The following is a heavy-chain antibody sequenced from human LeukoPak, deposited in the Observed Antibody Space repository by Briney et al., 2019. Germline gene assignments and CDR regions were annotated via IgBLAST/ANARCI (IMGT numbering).Heavy chain of an antibody. V-gene: IGHV4-34*01. CDR3: ARERGILLWFGEFYYMDV. CDR2: ISHSGST. CDR1: GGSFSGYY. J-gene: IGHJ6*03. D-gene: IGHD3-10*01. Sequence: PSETLSLTCAVYGGSFSGYYWSWIRQPPGKGLEWIGKISHSGSTNYNPSLKSRVTISVDMSKNQFSLKLTSVTAADTAVYYCARERGILLWFGEFYYMDVWGKGTTVTVSS.